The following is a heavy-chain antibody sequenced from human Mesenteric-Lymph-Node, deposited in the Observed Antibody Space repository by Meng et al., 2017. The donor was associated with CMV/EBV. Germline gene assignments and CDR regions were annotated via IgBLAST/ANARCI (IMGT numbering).Heavy chain of an antibody. J-gene: IGHJ6*02. CDR1: GGSISSSSYY. Sequence: SETLSLTCTVSGGSISSSSYYWGWIRQPPGKGLEWIGSIYYSGSTYYNPSLKSRVTISVDTSKNQFSLKLSSVTAADTAVYYCARDFMRGNYNYYGMDVWGQGTTVTVSS. D-gene: IGHD6-13*01. V-gene: IGHV4-39*07. CDR3: ARDFMRGNYNYYGMDV. CDR2: IYYSGST.